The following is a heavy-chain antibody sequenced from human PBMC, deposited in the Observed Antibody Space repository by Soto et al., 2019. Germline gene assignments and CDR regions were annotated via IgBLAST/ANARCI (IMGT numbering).Heavy chain of an antibody. D-gene: IGHD5-12*01. J-gene: IGHJ4*02. Sequence: GSLRLSCAASGFIFSGSWMSRVRRAPGKGLEWVANIKQDGSEKRYVASVEGRFTISRDNARNSLYLQMNSLVVEDTATYYCARYHFGGYAFDSWGQGTPVTVSS. CDR2: IKQDGSEK. CDR3: ARYHFGGYAFDS. CDR1: GFIFSGSW. V-gene: IGHV3-7*04.